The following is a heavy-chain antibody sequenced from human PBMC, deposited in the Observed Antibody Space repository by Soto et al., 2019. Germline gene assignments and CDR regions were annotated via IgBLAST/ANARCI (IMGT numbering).Heavy chain of an antibody. CDR2: ISGSGGST. D-gene: IGHD3-10*01. Sequence: ESGGGLVQPGGSLRLSCAASGFTFSSYAMSWVRQAPGTGLEWVSAISGSGGSTYYADSVKGRFTISRDNSKNTLYLQMNSVRAEDTAVYYCAKAPILNYCGSGSYPSPFDYWGQGTLVTVSS. CDR3: AKAPILNYCGSGSYPSPFDY. CDR1: GFTFSSYA. V-gene: IGHV3-23*01. J-gene: IGHJ4*02.